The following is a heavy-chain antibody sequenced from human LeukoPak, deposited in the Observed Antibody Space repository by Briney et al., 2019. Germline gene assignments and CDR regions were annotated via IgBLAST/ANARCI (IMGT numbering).Heavy chain of an antibody. V-gene: IGHV3-72*01. Sequence: GGSLRLSCAASGFTFSDHYMDWVRRAPGKGLEWVGRIRNKANSYTTEYAASVKGRFTISRDDSKNSLYLQMNSLKIEDTAVYYCARVTGKELFHDYWGQGTLVTVSS. D-gene: IGHD2-21*01. CDR3: ARVTGKELFHDY. CDR2: IRNKANSYTT. J-gene: IGHJ4*02. CDR1: GFTFSDHY.